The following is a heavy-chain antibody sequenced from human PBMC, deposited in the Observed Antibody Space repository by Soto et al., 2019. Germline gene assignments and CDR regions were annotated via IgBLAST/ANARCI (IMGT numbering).Heavy chain of an antibody. CDR1: GYSYTNDG. D-gene: IGHD6-6*01. CDR2: ISADNGYT. Sequence: ASVKVSCKGSGYSYTNDGVNWVRQTKGQGLEWMGWISADNGYTSYAQKFQGRVTLTTDTSTTTAYMELGSLRSDDTAVYYCARDRNRITSRPGNFDYWGQGTLVTVSS. J-gene: IGHJ4*02. CDR3: ARDRNRITSRPGNFDY. V-gene: IGHV1-18*01.